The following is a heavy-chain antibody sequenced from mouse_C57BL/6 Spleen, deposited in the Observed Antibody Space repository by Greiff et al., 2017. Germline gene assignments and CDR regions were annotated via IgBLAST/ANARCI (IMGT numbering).Heavy chain of an antibody. J-gene: IGHJ2*01. CDR1: GYTFTSYW. D-gene: IGHD2-5*01. CDR3: ARYYSNYDGYFDY. Sequence: QVQLQQSGAELVKPGASVKLSCKASGYTFTSYWMHWVKQRPGQGLEWIGMIHPNSGSTNYNEKFKSKATLTVDKSSSTAYMQLSSLTSEDSAVYYCARYYSNYDGYFDYWGQGTTLTVSS. CDR2: IHPNSGST. V-gene: IGHV1-64*01.